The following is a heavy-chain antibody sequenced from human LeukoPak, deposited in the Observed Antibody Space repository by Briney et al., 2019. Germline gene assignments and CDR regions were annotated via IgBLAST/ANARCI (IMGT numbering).Heavy chain of an antibody. CDR3: ARADYDFWSGYPY. CDR1: GGSISSGSYY. D-gene: IGHD3-3*01. J-gene: IGHJ4*02. Sequence: SQTLSLTCTDSGGSISSGSYYWSWIRQPAGKGLEWIGRIYTSGSTNYNPSLKSRVTISVDTSKNQFSLKLSSVTAADTAVYYCARADYDFWSGYPYWGQGTLVTVSS. CDR2: IYTSGST. V-gene: IGHV4-61*02.